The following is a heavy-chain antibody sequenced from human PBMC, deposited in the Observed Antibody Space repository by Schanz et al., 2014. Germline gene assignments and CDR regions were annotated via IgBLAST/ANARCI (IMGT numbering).Heavy chain of an antibody. CDR3: ARDRGFMVTHNDALDL. Sequence: EVQLVESGGGLVQPGGSLRLSCAASGFTVSSNYMSWVRQAPGKGLEWISSMYINSGSTQYADSVKGRFIISRDSSKNTLDLQMISLTSEDTAMYYCARDRGFMVTHNDALDLWGQGTMVSVSS. D-gene: IGHD3-10*01. CDR1: GFTVSSNY. V-gene: IGHV3-66*02. J-gene: IGHJ3*01. CDR2: MYINSGST.